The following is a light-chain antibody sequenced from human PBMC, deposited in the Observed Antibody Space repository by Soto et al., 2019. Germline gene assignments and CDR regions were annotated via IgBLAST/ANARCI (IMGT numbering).Light chain of an antibody. Sequence: DIQMTQSPSTLSASVGDTVTITCRASQSISSWLAWYQQKPGKAPKLLIYKASTLESGVPSRFSGSGSGTEFTLTISSVQPDDFAAYYCQQYKSYPLTFGGGTKVDI. J-gene: IGKJ4*01. CDR1: QSISSW. CDR3: QQYKSYPLT. V-gene: IGKV1-5*03. CDR2: KAS.